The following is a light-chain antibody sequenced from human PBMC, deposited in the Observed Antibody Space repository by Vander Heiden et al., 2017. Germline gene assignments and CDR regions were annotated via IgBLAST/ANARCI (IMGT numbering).Light chain of an antibody. CDR2: MVS. CDR3: MQGTHPYT. V-gene: IGKV2-30*01. CDR1: QSLVNSAGTTY. Sequence: DVVLTQSPLSLPVTLGQPASISCRSSQSLVNSAGTTYLTWFQQRPGQSPRRLIYMVSKRDYGVPDRFSGSGSGTDFTLRISRVEAEDVAIYYCMQGTHPYTFGQGTKMDIK. J-gene: IGKJ2*01.